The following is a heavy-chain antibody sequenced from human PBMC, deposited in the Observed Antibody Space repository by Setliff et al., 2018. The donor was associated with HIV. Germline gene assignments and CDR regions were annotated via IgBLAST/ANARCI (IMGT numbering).Heavy chain of an antibody. CDR3: ARSPYNWNYDTHFDY. J-gene: IGHJ4*02. Sequence: GGSLRLSCAASGFTFSSYWMNWVRQAPGKGLEWVAVIWYDGSSKHYADSVKGRFTISRDNSKNTVYLQMNSLRAEDTAVYFCARSPYNWNYDTHFDYWGQGTLVTVSS. CDR2: IWYDGSSK. CDR1: GFTFSSYW. D-gene: IGHD1-7*01. V-gene: IGHV3-33*08.